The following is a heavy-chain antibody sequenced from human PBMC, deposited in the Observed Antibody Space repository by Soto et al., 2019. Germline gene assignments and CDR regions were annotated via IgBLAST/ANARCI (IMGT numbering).Heavy chain of an antibody. CDR2: IYYSGST. CDR1: GGSISSSTYY. J-gene: IGHJ4*02. Sequence: PSETLSLTCTVSGGSISSSTYYWVWIRHPTGKGLEWIGSIYYSGSTYYNPSLKSRVTISVETSKNQFSLKLSSVTAADTAVYYCASYYYDSSGYYYVPGVYWGQGTLVTVS. V-gene: IGHV4-39*01. D-gene: IGHD3-22*01. CDR3: ASYYYDSSGYYYVPGVY.